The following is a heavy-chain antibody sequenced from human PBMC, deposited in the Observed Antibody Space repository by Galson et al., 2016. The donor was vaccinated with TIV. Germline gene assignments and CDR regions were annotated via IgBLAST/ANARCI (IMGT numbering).Heavy chain of an antibody. V-gene: IGHV1-69*13. CDR2: IIPVFGTT. CDR3: ARSRGYSYGYVDP. CDR1: GGTFNSYG. D-gene: IGHD5-18*01. Sequence: SVKVSCKASGGTFNSYGISWVRQAPGQGLQWMGGIIPVFGTTKYSQDFQDRVAVTADESTGTAYMELSGLRFDDTAVYFCARSRGYSYGYVDPWGQGTLVTVSS. J-gene: IGHJ5*02.